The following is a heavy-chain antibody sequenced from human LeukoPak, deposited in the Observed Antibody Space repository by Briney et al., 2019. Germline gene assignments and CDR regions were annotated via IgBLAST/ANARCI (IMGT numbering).Heavy chain of an antibody. Sequence: GGSLRLSCVASGFMFSSYGMHWIRQAPGKGLEWVAVIWSDGSHRYFADSMKGRFTISRDNSKNVLFLQMNSLRVEDTALYFCASAAGAFDMWGQGTLVTVSS. V-gene: IGHV3-33*01. CDR2: IWSDGSHR. D-gene: IGHD6-13*01. CDR3: ASAAGAFDM. J-gene: IGHJ3*02. CDR1: GFMFSSYG.